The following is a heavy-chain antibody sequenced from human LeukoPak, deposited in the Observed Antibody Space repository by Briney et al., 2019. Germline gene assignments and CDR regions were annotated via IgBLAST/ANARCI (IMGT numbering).Heavy chain of an antibody. CDR1: GGSISGYY. Sequence: SETLSLTCTVSGGSISGYYWSWIRQPPGKGLEWIGYIYTSGSTDYNPSLKRRVTISLDTSKNQFSLMRSSVTAADTAVYYCASQSIVYSESPRRPFDVRGEGTMATVS. V-gene: IGHV4-4*09. CDR3: ASQSIVYSESPRRPFDV. CDR2: IYTSGST. J-gene: IGHJ3*01. D-gene: IGHD1-26*01.